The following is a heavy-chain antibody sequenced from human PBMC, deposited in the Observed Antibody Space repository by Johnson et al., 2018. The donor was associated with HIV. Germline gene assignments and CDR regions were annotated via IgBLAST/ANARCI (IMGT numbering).Heavy chain of an antibody. CDR3: ARERHYYGSVRPRERQGDAFDI. D-gene: IGHD3-10*01. Sequence: VQLVESGGSVVRPGGSLRLSCAASGFTFDNFAMSWVRQAPGKGLEWVSVLYSGGSTYYADSVKGRFSISRDNSKNTPYLQMNSLRAEDTAVYFCARERHYYGSVRPRERQGDAFDIWGQGTMVTVAS. V-gene: IGHV3-66*01. CDR1: GFTFDNFA. J-gene: IGHJ3*02. CDR2: LYSGGST.